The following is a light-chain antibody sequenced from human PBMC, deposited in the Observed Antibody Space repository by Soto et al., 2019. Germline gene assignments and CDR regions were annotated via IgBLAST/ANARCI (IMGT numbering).Light chain of an antibody. CDR2: EVS. J-gene: IGLJ1*01. CDR1: SSDVGGYNY. V-gene: IGLV2-14*01. CDR3: SSYISSSTLHFV. Sequence: QSALTQPASVSGSPGQSITISCTGTSSDVGGYNYVSWYQQHPGKAPKLMIYEVSNRPSGVSNRFSGSKSGNTASLTISGLQAEDEADYYCSSYISSSTLHFVFGTGTKVTVL.